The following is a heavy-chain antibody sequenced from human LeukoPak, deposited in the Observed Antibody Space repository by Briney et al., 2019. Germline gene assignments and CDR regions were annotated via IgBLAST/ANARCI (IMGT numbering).Heavy chain of an antibody. V-gene: IGHV4-59*01. J-gene: IGHJ4*02. CDR1: GGSISSYY. D-gene: IGHD3-22*01. CDR3: ARYDSSGFYQYYFDY. CDR2: IYYSGNT. Sequence: SETLSLTCTVSGGSISSYYWSWIRQPPGKGLEWIGYIYYSGNTNYNPSLKSRVTISVDTSKKQFSLKLTSVTAADTAVYYCARYDSSGFYQYYFDYWGLGTLVTVSS.